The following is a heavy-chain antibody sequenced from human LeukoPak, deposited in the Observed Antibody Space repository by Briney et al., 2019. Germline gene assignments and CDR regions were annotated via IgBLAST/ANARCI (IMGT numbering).Heavy chain of an antibody. J-gene: IGHJ4*02. CDR1: GGSFSGYY. CDR2: IYTSGST. CDR3: ARVPSRAQSGFDY. Sequence: SETLSLTCAVYGGSFSGYYWSWIRQPAGKGLEWIGRIYTSGSTNYNPSLKSRVTISVDTSKNQFSLKLSSVTAADTAVYYCARVPSRAQSGFDYWGQGTLVTVSS. V-gene: IGHV4-59*10. D-gene: IGHD2-2*01.